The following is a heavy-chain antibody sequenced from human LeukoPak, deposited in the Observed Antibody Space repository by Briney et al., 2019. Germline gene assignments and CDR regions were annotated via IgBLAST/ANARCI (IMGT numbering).Heavy chain of an antibody. CDR3: AREAGPGP. Sequence: PSETLSLTCTVSGGSISSHYWSWIRQPPGKGLEWIGYIYYSGSTNYNPSLKSRVTISVDTSKNQFSLKLSSVTAADTAVYYCAREAGPGPWGQGTLVTVSS. J-gene: IGHJ5*02. CDR2: IYYSGST. V-gene: IGHV4-59*11. CDR1: GGSISSHY.